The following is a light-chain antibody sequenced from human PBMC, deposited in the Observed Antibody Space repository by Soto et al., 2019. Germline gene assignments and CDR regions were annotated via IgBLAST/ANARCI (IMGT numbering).Light chain of an antibody. CDR1: SSDVGGYNY. Sequence: QSALTQPASVSGSPGQSITISCTGTSSDVGGYNYVSWYQQHPGKAPKLMIYDVSNRPSGVSNRFSGSKSGNTASLTISELQAEDEADYYCSSYTSSSTTYNYVFGTGTQLTVL. J-gene: IGLJ1*01. V-gene: IGLV2-14*01. CDR2: DVS. CDR3: SSYTSSSTTYNYV.